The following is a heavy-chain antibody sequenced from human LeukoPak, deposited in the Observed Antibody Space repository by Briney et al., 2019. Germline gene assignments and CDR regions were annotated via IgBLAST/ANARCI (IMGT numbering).Heavy chain of an antibody. CDR3: AREGACSSTSCYADY. D-gene: IGHD2-2*01. Sequence: SVKVSCKASGGTFSSYAISLVRQAPGQGLEWMGGIIPTFGTANYAQKFQGRVTITADESTSTAYMELSSLRSEDTAVYYCAREGACSSTSCYADYWGQGTLVTVSS. CDR2: IIPTFGTA. CDR1: GGTFSSYA. V-gene: IGHV1-69*01. J-gene: IGHJ4*02.